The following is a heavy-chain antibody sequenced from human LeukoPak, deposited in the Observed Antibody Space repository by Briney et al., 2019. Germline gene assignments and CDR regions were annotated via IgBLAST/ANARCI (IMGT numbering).Heavy chain of an antibody. J-gene: IGHJ4*02. CDR1: GYSITSYW. Sequence: GESLKISCKGSGYSITSYWIAWVRQMPGKGLEWMGIIYPGDSDTRYSPSFQGQVTISADKSISTAYLQWSSLKVSDTAMYYCARTEAVSDFDYWGQGTLVTVSS. CDR3: ARTEAVSDFDY. V-gene: IGHV5-51*01. CDR2: IYPGDSDT. D-gene: IGHD2-15*01.